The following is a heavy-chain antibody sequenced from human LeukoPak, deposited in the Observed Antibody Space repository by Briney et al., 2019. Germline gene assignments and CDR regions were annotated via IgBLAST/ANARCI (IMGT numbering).Heavy chain of an antibody. D-gene: IGHD2-2*01. Sequence: SETLSLTCTVSGGSISSNSYYWGWIRQPPGKGLEWIGRIYYSGRTYYNPSLKSRVTISVDSSKTQFSLKLSSVTAADTAMYYCARVKRKYQVLKPLHETPSHYFDSWGQGTLVTVSS. J-gene: IGHJ4*02. CDR3: ARVKRKYQVLKPLHETPSHYFDS. V-gene: IGHV4-39*07. CDR1: GGSISSNSYY. CDR2: IYYSGRT.